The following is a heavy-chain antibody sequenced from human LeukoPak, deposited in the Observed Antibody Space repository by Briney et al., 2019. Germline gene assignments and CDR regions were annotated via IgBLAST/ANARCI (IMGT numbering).Heavy chain of an antibody. CDR1: GYTLSELS. J-gene: IGHJ3*02. D-gene: IGHD3-16*01. V-gene: IGHV1-24*01. Sequence: GASVKVSCKVSGYTLSELSMHWVRQAPGKGLEWMGGFDPEDDERIYAQKFQGRVTMTEDTSTDTAYMDLSSLRSEDTAVYYCATDTINPLGLASRAFDIWGQGTMVTVSS. CDR2: FDPEDDER. CDR3: ATDTINPLGLASRAFDI.